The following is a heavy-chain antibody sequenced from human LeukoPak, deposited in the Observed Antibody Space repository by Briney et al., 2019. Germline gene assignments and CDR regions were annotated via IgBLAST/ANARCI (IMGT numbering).Heavy chain of an antibody. J-gene: IGHJ4*02. CDR1: GFIFSSYG. CDR2: VSYDGSNK. CDR3: ARTTAAGPFDY. Sequence: GGSLRLSCAASGFIFSSYGMHWVRQAPGKGLEWVAVVSYDGSNKYYADSVKGRFTISRDNSKNTLYLQMNSLRAEDTAVYYCARTTAAGPFDYWGQGTLVTVSS. V-gene: IGHV3-30*03. D-gene: IGHD6-13*01.